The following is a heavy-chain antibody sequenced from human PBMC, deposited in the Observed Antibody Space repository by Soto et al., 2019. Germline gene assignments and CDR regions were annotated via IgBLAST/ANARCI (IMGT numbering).Heavy chain of an antibody. D-gene: IGHD2-21*02. J-gene: IGHJ2*01. V-gene: IGHV4-59*01. CDR2: IYYSGST. Sequence: QVQLQESGPGLVKPSETLSLTCTVSGGSISSYYWSWIRQPPGKGLEWIGYIYYSGSTNYNPSLKRRVTISVDTSKNQFSLKLSSVTAADTAVYYCARAPYCGGDCYSDWYFDLWGRGTLVTVSS. CDR1: GGSISSYY. CDR3: ARAPYCGGDCYSDWYFDL.